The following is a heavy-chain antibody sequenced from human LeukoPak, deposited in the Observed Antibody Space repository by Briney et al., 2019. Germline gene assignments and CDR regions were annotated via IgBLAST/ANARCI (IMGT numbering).Heavy chain of an antibody. CDR1: GFSLSTSGVG. J-gene: IGHJ4*02. V-gene: IGHV2-5*01. CDR2: IYWNDDK. D-gene: IGHD1-26*01. CDR3: AHRPRVGAPLDY. Sequence: SGPTLVKPTPPLTLTCTFSGFSLSTSGVGVGWIRQPPGKALEWLALIYWNDDKRYSPSLKSRLTITKDTSKNQVVLTMTNMDPVDTATYYCAHRPRVGAPLDYWGQGTLVTVSS.